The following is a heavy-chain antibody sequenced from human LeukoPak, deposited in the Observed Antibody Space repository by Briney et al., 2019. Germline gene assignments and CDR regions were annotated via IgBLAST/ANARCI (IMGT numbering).Heavy chain of an antibody. CDR3: AREIRLDTFDI. CDR2: TYYRSKWYN. CDR1: GDGVSSNSAA. D-gene: IGHD5-18*01. V-gene: IGHV6-1*01. Sequence: SQTLSLTCAISGDGVSSNSAAWNWIRQCPSRGLEWLGRTYYRSKWYNGYAVSVKSRIIINPDTSKNLFSLQLNSVTPEDTAVYYCAREIRLDTFDIWGQGTMVTVSS. J-gene: IGHJ3*02.